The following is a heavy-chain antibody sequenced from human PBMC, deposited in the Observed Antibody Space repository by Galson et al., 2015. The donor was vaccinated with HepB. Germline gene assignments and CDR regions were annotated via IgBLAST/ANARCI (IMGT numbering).Heavy chain of an antibody. CDR3: AKDRLGGMTTVTTHWFDP. D-gene: IGHD4-11*01. V-gene: IGHV3-23*01. CDR1: GFTFSSYA. CDR2: ISGSDSST. J-gene: IGHJ5*02. Sequence: SLRLSCAASGFTFSSYAMSWVRQAPGKGLEWVSTISGSDSSTYHADSVKGRFTISRDNSKNKLYLQMNSLRAEDTAVYYCAKDRLGGMTTVTTHWFDPWGQGTLVTVSS.